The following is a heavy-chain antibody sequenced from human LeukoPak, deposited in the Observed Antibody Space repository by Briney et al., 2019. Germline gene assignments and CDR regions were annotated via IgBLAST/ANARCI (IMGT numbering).Heavy chain of an antibody. CDR2: ISSSSSTI. CDR1: GFTFSSYS. J-gene: IGHJ4*02. CDR3: ARGRVSYRLNALDY. Sequence: PGGSLRLSCAASGFTFSSYSMNWVRQAPGKGLEWVSYISSSSSTIYYADSVKGRFTISRDNAKNSLYLQMNSLRAEDTAVYYCARGRVSYRLNALDYWGQGTLATVSS. D-gene: IGHD3-16*02. V-gene: IGHV3-48*04.